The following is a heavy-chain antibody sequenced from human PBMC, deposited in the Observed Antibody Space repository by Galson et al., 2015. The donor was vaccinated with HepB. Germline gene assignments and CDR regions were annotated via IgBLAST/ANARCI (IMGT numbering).Heavy chain of an antibody. CDR3: AKDLSDIVVVVAAEALYYYGMDV. J-gene: IGHJ6*02. Sequence: SLRLSCAASGFTFSSYGMHWVRQAPGKGLEWVAVISYDGSNKYYADSVKGRFTISRDNSKNTLYLQMNSLRAEDTAVYYCAKDLSDIVVVVAAEALYYYGMDVWGQGTTVTVSS. D-gene: IGHD2-15*01. V-gene: IGHV3-30*18. CDR1: GFTFSSYG. CDR2: ISYDGSNK.